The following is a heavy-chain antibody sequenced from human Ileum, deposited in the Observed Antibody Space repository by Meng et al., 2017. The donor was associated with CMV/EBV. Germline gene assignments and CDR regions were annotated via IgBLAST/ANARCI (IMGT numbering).Heavy chain of an antibody. V-gene: IGHV3-7*01. CDR1: GFTFSRYW. D-gene: IGHD1-20*01. J-gene: IGHJ4*02. CDR3: ETITGGG. Sequence: GGSLRLSCAASGFTFSRYWMTWVRQAPGKGLEWVATTNEDGSAKYYVDSVKGRFNISRDNAKNSLYLQLDSLRAEDTAIYYCETITGGGWGQGTLVTVSS. CDR2: TNEDGSAK.